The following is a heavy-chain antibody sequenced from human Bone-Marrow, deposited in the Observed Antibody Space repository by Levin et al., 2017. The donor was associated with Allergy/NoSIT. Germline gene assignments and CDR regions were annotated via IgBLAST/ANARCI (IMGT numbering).Heavy chain of an antibody. CDR3: ARGGGAAGRYYYYGMDV. V-gene: IGHV3-30-3*01. J-gene: IGHJ6*02. CDR1: GFPFSSYA. D-gene: IGHD6-13*01. CDR2: ISYDGSNK. Sequence: LSLTCAASGFPFSSYAMHWVRQAPGKGLEWVAVISYDGSNKYYADSVKGRFTISRDNSKNTLYLQMNSLRAEDTAVYYCARGGGAAGRYYYYGMDVWGQGTTVTVSS.